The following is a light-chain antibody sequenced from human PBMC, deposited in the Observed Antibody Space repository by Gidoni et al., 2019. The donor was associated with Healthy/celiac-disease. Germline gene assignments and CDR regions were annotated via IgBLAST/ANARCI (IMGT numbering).Light chain of an antibody. CDR2: DAS. CDR1: QSVSSY. Sequence: EIVLTQSPATLSLSPGERATLSCRASQSVSSYLAWYQQKPGQAPRLLIYDASNRATGIPARFSGSGSGTDFTLTISSLEPEDFAVYYCQRTLTFXGXTKVEIK. CDR3: QRTLT. J-gene: IGKJ4*01. V-gene: IGKV3-11*01.